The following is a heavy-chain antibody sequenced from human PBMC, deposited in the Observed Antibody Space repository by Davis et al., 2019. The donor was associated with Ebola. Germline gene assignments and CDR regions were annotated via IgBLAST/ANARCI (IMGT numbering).Heavy chain of an antibody. CDR2: IKQDGSEK. CDR3: ARDRYNWNYVGNFDY. Sequence: GESLKISCAASGFTVSSNYMSWVRQAPGKGLEWVANIKQDGSEKYYVDSVKGRFTISRDNAKNSLYLQMNSLRAEDTAVYYCARDRYNWNYVGNFDYWGQGTLVTVSS. D-gene: IGHD1-7*01. J-gene: IGHJ4*02. CDR1: GFTVSSNY. V-gene: IGHV3-7*01.